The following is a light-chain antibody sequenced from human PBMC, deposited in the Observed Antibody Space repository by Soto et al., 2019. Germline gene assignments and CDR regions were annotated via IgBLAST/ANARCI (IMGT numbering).Light chain of an antibody. CDR1: QDINIY. Sequence: DIQMTQSPSSLSASRGDRVTITCRAGQDINIYLAWYQQKPGKVPKLLISAASTLQSGVPSRFSGSGSGTDFTLTISSLQPEDVATYYCQKYDCAPLTFGGGTKVEIK. V-gene: IGKV1-27*01. J-gene: IGKJ4*01. CDR3: QKYDCAPLT. CDR2: AAS.